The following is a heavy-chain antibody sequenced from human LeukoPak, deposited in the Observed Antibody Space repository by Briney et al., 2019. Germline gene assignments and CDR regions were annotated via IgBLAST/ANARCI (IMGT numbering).Heavy chain of an antibody. V-gene: IGHV1-18*01. CDR1: GYTFTSYG. J-gene: IGHJ5*02. D-gene: IGHD2-2*01. Sequence: ASVKVSCKASGYTFTSYGISWVRQAPGQGLEWMGWISAYNGNTNYAQKLQGRVTMTTDTSTSTAYMELNSLRAEDTAVYYCARSLGSCSTTTCYDNWFDPWGQGTLVTVSS. CDR3: ARSLGSCSTTTCYDNWFDP. CDR2: ISAYNGNT.